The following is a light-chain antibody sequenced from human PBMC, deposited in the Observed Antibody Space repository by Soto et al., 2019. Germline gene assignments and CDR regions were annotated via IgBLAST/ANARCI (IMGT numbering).Light chain of an antibody. J-gene: IGLJ1*01. CDR3: NSYTTSSTLV. CDR1: SSDVGSYKY. Sequence: QSVLTQPASVSGSPGQSITISCTGTSSDVGSYKYVSWYQQHPGKALKLMIYDVSNRPSGVSNRFSGSKSGNTASLTISGLRAEDEADYYCNSYTTSSTLVFGTGTKVTVL. CDR2: DVS. V-gene: IGLV2-14*03.